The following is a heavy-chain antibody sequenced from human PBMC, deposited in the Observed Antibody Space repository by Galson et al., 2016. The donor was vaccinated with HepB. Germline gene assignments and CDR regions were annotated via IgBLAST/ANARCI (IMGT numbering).Heavy chain of an antibody. D-gene: IGHD6-19*01. Sequence: SLRLSCAASGFTFTTYAMTWVRQAPGKGLEWISYISSYGSTIYYADSVKGRFTISRDNAENSPYLQMNSLRAEDTAVYYCARVRWLEPLDYWGQGTLVTVSS. CDR1: GFTFTTYA. CDR2: ISSYGSTI. J-gene: IGHJ4*02. V-gene: IGHV3-48*03. CDR3: ARVRWLEPLDY.